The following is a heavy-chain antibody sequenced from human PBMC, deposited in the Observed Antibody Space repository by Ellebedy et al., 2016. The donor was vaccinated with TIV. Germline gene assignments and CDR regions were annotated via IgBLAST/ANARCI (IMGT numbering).Heavy chain of an antibody. CDR2: ISGSGGST. Sequence: GGSLRLXXAASGFTFSSYAMSWVRQAPGKGLEWVSAISGSGGSTYYADSVKGRFTISRDNSKNTLYLQMNSLRAEDTALYYCAKDLVWDGSSSTFDYWGQGTLVTVSS. CDR1: GFTFSSYA. CDR3: AKDLVWDGSSSTFDY. V-gene: IGHV3-23*01. D-gene: IGHD6-6*01. J-gene: IGHJ4*02.